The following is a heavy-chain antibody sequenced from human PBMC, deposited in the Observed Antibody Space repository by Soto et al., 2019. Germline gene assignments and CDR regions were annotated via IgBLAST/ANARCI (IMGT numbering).Heavy chain of an antibody. CDR2: ILADGSKQ. CDR3: ARTYSFGWVGAFDV. D-gene: IGHD3-9*01. J-gene: IGHJ3*01. CDR1: GFTFSGSS. V-gene: IGHV3-30-3*01. Sequence: QVRLVESGGGVVQPGRSLRLSCAASGFTFSGSSIHWVRQTPRKGLEWVAVILADGSKQYYADAVKGRFTVSRDNSMDMHYLQMNSLRPEDTAIYYFARTYSFGWVGAFDVWGQGTTVTVSS.